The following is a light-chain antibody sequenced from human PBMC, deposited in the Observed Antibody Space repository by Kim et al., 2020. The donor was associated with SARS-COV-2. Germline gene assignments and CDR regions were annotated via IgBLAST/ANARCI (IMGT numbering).Light chain of an antibody. CDR1: KLGDKY. V-gene: IGLV3-1*01. J-gene: IGLJ2*01. Sequence: VSPGQTASITCTGVKLGDKYACWYQQKPGQSPVLVIYQDSKRPSGIPERFSGSNSGNTATLTISGTQAMDEADYYCQAWDSSTAVFGGGTQLTVL. CDR3: QAWDSSTAV. CDR2: QDS.